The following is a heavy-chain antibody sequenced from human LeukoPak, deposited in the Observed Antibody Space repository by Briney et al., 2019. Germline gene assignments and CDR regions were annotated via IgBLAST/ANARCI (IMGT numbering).Heavy chain of an antibody. CDR2: IYTSGST. J-gene: IGHJ4*02. CDR1: GGSISSYY. Sequence: SETLSLTCTVSGGSISSYYWSWIRQPAGKGLEWIGRIYTSGSTNYNPTLKSRVTMSVDTSKNQFSLKLSSVTAADTAVYYCARSDYVWGSLDYWGQGTLVTVSS. V-gene: IGHV4-4*07. D-gene: IGHD3-16*01. CDR3: ARSDYVWGSLDY.